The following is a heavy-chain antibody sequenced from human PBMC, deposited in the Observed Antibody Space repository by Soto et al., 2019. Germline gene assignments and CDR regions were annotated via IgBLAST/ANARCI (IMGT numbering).Heavy chain of an antibody. V-gene: IGHV3-11*01. D-gene: IGHD2-21*02. Sequence: GGPLRLSCAASGFTFSDYYMSWVRQAPGKGLEWVSYISSSGSTIYYADSVKGRFTISRDNAKNSLYLQMNSLRAEDTAVYYCATFVVVTAPFDYWGQGTLVTVSS. CDR3: ATFVVVTAPFDY. CDR2: ISSSGSTI. CDR1: GFTFSDYY. J-gene: IGHJ4*02.